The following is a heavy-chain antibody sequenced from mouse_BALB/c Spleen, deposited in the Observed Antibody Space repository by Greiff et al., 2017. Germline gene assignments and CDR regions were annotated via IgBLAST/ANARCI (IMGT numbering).Heavy chain of an antibody. J-gene: IGHJ2*01. CDR1: GYSFTSGYY. CDR3: AREEDDGYAY. V-gene: IGHV3-6*02. D-gene: IGHD2-3*01. Sequence: DVQLQESGPGLVKPSQSLSLTCSVTGYSFTSGYYWYCLRQLPGNQLEWVGYISDDGSNNYNPSLKSRISITRDTSKNQFFLKLNSVTTEDTATYYCAREEDDGYAYWGQGTTLTVSS. CDR2: ISDDGSN.